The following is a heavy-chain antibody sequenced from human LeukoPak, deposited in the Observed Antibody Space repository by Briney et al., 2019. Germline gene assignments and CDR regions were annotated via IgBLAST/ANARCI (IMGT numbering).Heavy chain of an antibody. CDR3: AKSPRYCSSTSRPLDY. J-gene: IGHJ4*02. CDR1: GFTFSRHA. Sequence: PGASLRLSCAASGFTFSRHAMTWVRQAPGKGLEWVSAISGSGGSTYYADSVKGRFTISRDNSKNTLYLQIISLRAEDTAVYYCAKSPRYCSSTSRPLDYWGLGTLVTVSS. D-gene: IGHD2-2*01. CDR2: ISGSGGST. V-gene: IGHV3-23*01.